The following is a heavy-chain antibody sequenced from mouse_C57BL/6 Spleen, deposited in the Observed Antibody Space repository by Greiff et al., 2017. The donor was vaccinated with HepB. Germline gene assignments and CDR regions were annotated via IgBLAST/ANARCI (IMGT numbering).Heavy chain of an antibody. J-gene: IGHJ4*01. CDR3: ASLYDYDILMDY. CDR2: INPNNGGT. CDR1: GYTFTDYY. D-gene: IGHD2-4*01. V-gene: IGHV1-26*01. Sequence: EVQLQQSGPELVKPGASVKISCKASGYTFTDYYMNWVKQSHGKSLEWIGDINPNNGGTSYNQKFKGKATLTVDKSSSTAYMELRSLTSEDSAVYYCASLYDYDILMDYWGQGTSVTVSS.